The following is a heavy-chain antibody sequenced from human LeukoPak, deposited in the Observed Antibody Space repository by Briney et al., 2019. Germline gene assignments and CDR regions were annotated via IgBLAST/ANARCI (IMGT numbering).Heavy chain of an antibody. D-gene: IGHD5-24*01. CDR3: AGEVEVFDY. J-gene: IGHJ4*02. Sequence: PSETLSLTCAVSGYSISSGYYWGWIRQPPGKGLEWIGSIYHSGSTYYNPSLKSRVTISVDTSKNQFSLKLSSVTAADTAVYCAGEVEVFDYWGQGTLVTVSS. CDR2: IYHSGST. V-gene: IGHV4-38-2*02. CDR1: GYSISSGYY.